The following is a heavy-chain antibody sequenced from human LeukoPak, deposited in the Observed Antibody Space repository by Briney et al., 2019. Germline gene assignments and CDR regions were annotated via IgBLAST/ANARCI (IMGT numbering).Heavy chain of an antibody. D-gene: IGHD1-26*01. V-gene: IGHV3-30-3*01. J-gene: IGHJ3*02. CDR2: VSYDGSNK. CDR3: ARVGSGSYFLDALDI. CDR1: GFTFSSYA. Sequence: GGSLRLSCAASGFTFSSYAMHWVRQAPGKGLEWVAVVSYDGSNKYYADSVKGRFTISRDNFKNLLYLQMSGLRAEDTAVYYCARVGSGSYFLDALDIWGQGTMVTVSS.